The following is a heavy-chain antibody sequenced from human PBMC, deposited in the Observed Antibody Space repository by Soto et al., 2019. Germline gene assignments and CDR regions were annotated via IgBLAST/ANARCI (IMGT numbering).Heavy chain of an antibody. Sequence: VQLMQSGAEVKKPGASVKVSCKASGYTFTNYGISWVRQAPGQGLEWMGWISAYNGNTNYAQNLQGRVTVTTDTSTTTAYMELRNLTSDDTAIYYCARDRSTHDYWGQGTLVTVSS. CDR2: ISAYNGNT. CDR3: ARDRSTHDY. D-gene: IGHD1-1*01. CDR1: GYTFTNYG. V-gene: IGHV1-18*01. J-gene: IGHJ4*02.